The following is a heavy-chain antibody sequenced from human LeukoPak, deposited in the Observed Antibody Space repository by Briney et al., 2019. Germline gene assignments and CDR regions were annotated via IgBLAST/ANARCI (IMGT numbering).Heavy chain of an antibody. Sequence: GGSLRLSCAASGFTFSIYGMHWVRQAPGQGLQWVAFIGSDGSNKYYADSVKGRFTISRDNSKNTLYLQMNSLRAEDTAIYYCAKERGYSSSYQDYWGQGTLVTVSS. CDR3: AKERGYSSSYQDY. D-gene: IGHD6-13*01. J-gene: IGHJ4*02. CDR1: GFTFSIYG. CDR2: IGSDGSNK. V-gene: IGHV3-30*02.